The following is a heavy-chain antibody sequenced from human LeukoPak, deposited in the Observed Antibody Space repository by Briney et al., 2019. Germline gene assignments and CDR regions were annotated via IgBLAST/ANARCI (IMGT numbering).Heavy chain of an antibody. CDR3: AKGAVALNYFDY. D-gene: IGHD6-19*01. CDR1: GFPFSSYA. J-gene: IGHJ4*02. V-gene: IGHV3-23*01. CDR2: IGGSGGTT. Sequence: GGSLRLSCAASGFPFSSYAMSWVRQAPGKGLEWVSAIGGSGGTTYYADSVKGRFTISRDNSKNTLYLQMNSLRAEDTAVYYCAKGAVALNYFDYWGQGTLVTVSS.